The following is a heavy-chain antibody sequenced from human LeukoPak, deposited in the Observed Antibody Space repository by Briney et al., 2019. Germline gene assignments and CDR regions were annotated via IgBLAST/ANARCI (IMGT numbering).Heavy chain of an antibody. J-gene: IGHJ3*02. CDR1: GYTFTVYY. D-gene: IGHD3-22*01. CDR3: RVYYYDSSGYSQTDAFDI. CDR2: INPNSGGT. V-gene: IGHV1-2*02. Sequence: ASVKVSCKASGYTFTVYYMHWVRQTPGQGLEWMGWINPNSGGTNYAQKFQGRVTMTRDTSISTAYMELSRLRSDDTAVYYCRVYYYDSSGYSQTDAFDIWGQGTMVTVSS.